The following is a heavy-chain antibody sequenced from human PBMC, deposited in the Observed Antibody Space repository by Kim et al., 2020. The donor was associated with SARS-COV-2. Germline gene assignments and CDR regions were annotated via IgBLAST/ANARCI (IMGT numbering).Heavy chain of an antibody. J-gene: IGHJ4*02. D-gene: IGHD6-19*01. CDR2: IHGGDGST. Sequence: ASVKVSCKTFGNSLIHYGIHWVRQAPGQRLEWMARIHGGDGSTAYSKKFQVRVTITRDTSANTAYMDLSSLRFEDTATYYCLTWNDSGDYWGQGTLVTVSS. CDR3: LTWNDSGDY. CDR1: GNSLIHYG. V-gene: IGHV1-3*01.